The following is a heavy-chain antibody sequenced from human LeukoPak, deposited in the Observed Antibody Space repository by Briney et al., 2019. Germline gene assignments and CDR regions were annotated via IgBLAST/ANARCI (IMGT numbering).Heavy chain of an antibody. V-gene: IGHV4-30-2*01. CDR3: ARVLTGPDAFDI. J-gene: IGHJ3*02. Sequence: SETLSLTCTVSGGSISSGGYYWSWIRQPPGKGLEWIGYIYHSGSTYYNPSLKSRVTISVDRSKNQFSLKLSSVTGADTAVYYCARVLTGPDAFDIWGQGTMVTVSS. D-gene: IGHD3-9*01. CDR1: GGSISSGGYY. CDR2: IYHSGST.